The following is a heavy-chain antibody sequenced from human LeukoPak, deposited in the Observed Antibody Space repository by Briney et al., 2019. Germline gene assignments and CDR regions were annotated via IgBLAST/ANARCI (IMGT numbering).Heavy chain of an antibody. CDR3: ARVIIVGATGI. D-gene: IGHD1-26*01. CDR2: ISSGGSTV. V-gene: IGHV3-48*03. Sequence: GGSVTLSCAASGFTFSSYEMNWVGQAPGKGLEWVSYISSGGSTVYYADSVKGRFNISRDNAKNSLYLQMNSLRAEDTAVYYCARVIIVGATGICGQGTMVTVSS. CDR1: GFTFSSYE. J-gene: IGHJ3*02.